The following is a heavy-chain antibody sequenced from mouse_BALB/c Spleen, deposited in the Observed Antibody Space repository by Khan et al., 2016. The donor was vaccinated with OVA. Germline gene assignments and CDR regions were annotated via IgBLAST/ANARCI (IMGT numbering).Heavy chain of an antibody. CDR3: AGSFCATASFYAMYY. CDR1: GYTFTDST. V-gene: IGHV1S137*01. Sequence: QVQLQQSGAELGRPGGSVKISCKGSGYTFTDSTIHWVKQSHAKTLEWIGVMSTYYGDAKYNQRFKDKATMTVDKSSNTAYMEVARMTSDDSAIXCGAGSFCATASFYAMYYWGQGTAVTV. CDR2: MSTYYGDA. D-gene: IGHD1-2*01. J-gene: IGHJ4*01.